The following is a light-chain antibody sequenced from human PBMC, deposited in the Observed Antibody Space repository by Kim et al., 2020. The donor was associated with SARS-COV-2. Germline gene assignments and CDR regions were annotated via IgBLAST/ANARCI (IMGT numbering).Light chain of an antibody. CDR2: EVT. V-gene: IGLV2-8*01. CDR3: ASYTGNYHLI. CDR1: SGGLGNYKYVSY. J-gene: IGLJ2*01. Sequence: QSALTQPPSASGSPGQSVTISCTGTSGGLGNYKYVSYVSWYQVHPNKAHKLIIYEVTRRPTGVPARFSGSKSGNTASLTVSGLLADDEAYYFCASYTGNYHLIFGGGTQLTVL.